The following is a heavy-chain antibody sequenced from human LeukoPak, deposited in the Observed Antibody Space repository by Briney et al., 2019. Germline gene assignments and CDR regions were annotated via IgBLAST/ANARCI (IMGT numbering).Heavy chain of an antibody. D-gene: IGHD3-10*01. V-gene: IGHV1-2*02. J-gene: IGHJ3*02. CDR3: ARVELKGAFDI. CDR1: GYTFTGYY. Sequence: ASVKVSCKASGYTFTGYYMHWVRQAPGQGLEWMGWINPNSGGTNYAQKFQGRVTMTRDTSISTAYMELRSLRSDDTAVYYCARVELKGAFDIWGQGTMVTVSS. CDR2: INPNSGGT.